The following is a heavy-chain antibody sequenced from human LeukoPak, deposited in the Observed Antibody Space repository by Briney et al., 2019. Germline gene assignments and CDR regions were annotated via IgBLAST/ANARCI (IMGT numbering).Heavy chain of an antibody. J-gene: IGHJ4*02. Sequence: SETLSLTCAVSGYSISSGYYWGWIRRPPGKGLEWIGYTYYSGSTYYNPSLKSRATISVDTSKNQFSLKLSSVTAADTAVYYCARDSDFWSGYYYFDYWGQGTLVTVSS. CDR3: ARDSDFWSGYYYFDY. CDR2: TYYSGST. CDR1: GYSISSGYY. V-gene: IGHV4-38-2*02. D-gene: IGHD3-3*01.